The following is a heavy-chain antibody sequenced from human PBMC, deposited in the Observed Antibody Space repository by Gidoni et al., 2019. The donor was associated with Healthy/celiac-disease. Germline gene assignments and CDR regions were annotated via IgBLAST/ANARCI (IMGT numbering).Heavy chain of an antibody. CDR3: AKDFYYDSSGYKDY. V-gene: IGHV3-43*02. CDR1: GFSFDVYA. CDR2: ISGDGGST. D-gene: IGHD3-22*01. Sequence: EVQLVESGGCVVQPGGSLRLFCAASGFSFDVYAMHWVRQAPGKGLEWVSLISGDGGSTYYADSVKGRFTISRDNSKNSLYLQINSLRTEDTALYYCAKDFYYDSSGYKDYWGQGTLVTVSS. J-gene: IGHJ4*02.